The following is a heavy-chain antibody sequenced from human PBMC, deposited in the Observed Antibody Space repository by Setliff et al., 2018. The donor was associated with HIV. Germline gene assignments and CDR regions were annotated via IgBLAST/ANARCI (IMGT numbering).Heavy chain of an antibody. V-gene: IGHV3-30-3*01. J-gene: IGHJ1*01. CDR2: MSYDGSTK. CDR1: GFTFSAYA. Sequence: QPGGSLRLSCAASGFTFSAYAMHWVRQAPGKGMEWVAVMSYDGSTKYYANYVKGRFTISGDNSKSTLYLQMNSLRDEDTAVYYCAREMAATAHPDDPYFQHWGQGTLVTVSS. D-gene: IGHD6-13*01. CDR3: AREMAATAHPDDPYFQH.